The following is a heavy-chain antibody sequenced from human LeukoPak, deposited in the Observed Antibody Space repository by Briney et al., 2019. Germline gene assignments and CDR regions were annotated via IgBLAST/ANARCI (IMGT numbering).Heavy chain of an antibody. J-gene: IGHJ4*02. CDR1: GFTFRAYS. V-gene: IGHV3-48*02. D-gene: IGHD3-16*01. CDR3: TRGGLRSFDY. Sequence: GGSLRLSCAASGFTFRAYSMNWVRQAPGKGLEWVSYISSGSDDIYYADSVKGRFTITRDNAKSSLYLQMNSLKDDDTAVYYCTRGGLRSFDYWGQGTLVTVSS. CDR2: ISSGSDDI.